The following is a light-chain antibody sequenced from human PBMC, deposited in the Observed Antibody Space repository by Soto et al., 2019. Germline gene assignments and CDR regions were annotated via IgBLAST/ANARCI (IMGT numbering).Light chain of an antibody. CDR1: QSVGSN. V-gene: IGKV3-15*01. Sequence: EIVMTQSPLTLSASPGDRAIFSCRASQSVGSNIAWYQQKPGQSPRLLVYDASTRATAIPARFSGSGSGTEFTLTISRLEPEDFAVYYCQQYGSSGTFGQGTKVDIK. CDR3: QQYGSSGT. J-gene: IGKJ1*01. CDR2: DAS.